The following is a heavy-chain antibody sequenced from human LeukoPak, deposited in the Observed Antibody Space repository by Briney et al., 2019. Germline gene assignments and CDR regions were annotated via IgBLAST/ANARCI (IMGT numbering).Heavy chain of an antibody. CDR1: GGSFSGYY. CDR3: ARGRSGWQFDY. D-gene: IGHD6-19*01. CDR2: INHSGST. V-gene: IGHV4-34*01. J-gene: IGHJ4*02. Sequence: SETLSLTCAVYGGSFSGYYWSWIRQPPGKGLEWIGEINHSGSTNYNPSLKSRVTISVDTSKNQISLKLSSVTAADTAVYYCARGRSGWQFDYWGQGTLVTVSS.